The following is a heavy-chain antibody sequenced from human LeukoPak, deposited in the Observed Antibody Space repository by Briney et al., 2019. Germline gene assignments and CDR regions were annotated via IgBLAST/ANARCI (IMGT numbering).Heavy chain of an antibody. Sequence: SETLSLTCTVSGGSISSYYWSWIRQPPGKGLEWIGYIYYSGSTNYNPSLKSRVTISVDMSKNQFSLKLSSVTAADTAVYYCARVTSFWCSGGSCYSGLYFQHWGQGTLVTVSS. V-gene: IGHV4-59*01. J-gene: IGHJ1*01. CDR2: IYYSGST. D-gene: IGHD2-15*01. CDR1: GGSISSYY. CDR3: ARVTSFWCSGGSCYSGLYFQH.